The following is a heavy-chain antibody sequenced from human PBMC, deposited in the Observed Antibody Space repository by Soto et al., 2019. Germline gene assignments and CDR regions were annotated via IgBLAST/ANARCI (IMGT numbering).Heavy chain of an antibody. D-gene: IGHD4-4*01. CDR2: TKHKAASYTT. V-gene: IGHV3-72*01. Sequence: SLRLSCAASGCTRSDHLMEWVRQAPGKGLEWVGRTKHKAASYTTDYAASVNGRFTISRDDSKNSLYLQMNSLKTEDTAMYYCVTLQFSRWFYWGLGTLVTVSS. CDR1: GCTRSDHL. J-gene: IGHJ4*02. CDR3: VTLQFSRWFY.